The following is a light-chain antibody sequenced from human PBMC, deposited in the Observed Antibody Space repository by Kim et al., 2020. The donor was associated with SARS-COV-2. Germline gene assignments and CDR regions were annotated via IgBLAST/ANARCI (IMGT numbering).Light chain of an antibody. CDR3: QAWASTTVI. CDR1: NLGDNY. J-gene: IGLJ2*01. V-gene: IGLV3-1*01. Sequence: SVSPGQTATLTCSGDNLGDNYVCWYQQKPGQSPVVVIYHDNKRPSGIPERISGSNSGNTATLTISGTQSVDEADYYCQAWASTTVIFGGGTQLTVL. CDR2: HDN.